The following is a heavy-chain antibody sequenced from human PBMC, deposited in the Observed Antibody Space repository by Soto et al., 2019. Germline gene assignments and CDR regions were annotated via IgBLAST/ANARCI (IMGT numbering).Heavy chain of an antibody. CDR2: IYPGDSDT. J-gene: IGHJ4*02. CDR1: GYRFTSYW. CDR3: ARLYYDFWSGYSYYFDY. V-gene: IGHV5-51*01. D-gene: IGHD3-3*01. Sequence: PGESLKISCKGSGYRFTSYWIGWVRQMTGKGLEWMGIIYPGDSDTRYSPSFQGQVTISADKSISTAYLQWSSLKASDTAMYYCARLYYDFWSGYSYYFDYWGQRTRVTVSS.